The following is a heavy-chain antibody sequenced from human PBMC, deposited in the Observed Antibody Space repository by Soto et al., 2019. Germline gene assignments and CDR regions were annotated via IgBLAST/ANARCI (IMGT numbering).Heavy chain of an antibody. CDR1: GGTFCSYA. CDR3: ARGWNDFPH. D-gene: IGHD1-1*01. CDR2: IIPVFGTA. Sequence: QVQLVQSGAEVKKPGSSVKVSCKASGGTFCSYAISWVRQAPGQGLECMGGIIPVFGTANYAQKFQGRVTINADESTSTVYMELSSLRSEDTAVYYCARGWNDFPHWGQGTLVTVSS. V-gene: IGHV1-69*01. J-gene: IGHJ1*01.